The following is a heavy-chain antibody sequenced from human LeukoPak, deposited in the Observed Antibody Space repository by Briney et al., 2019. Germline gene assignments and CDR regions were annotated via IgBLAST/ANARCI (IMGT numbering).Heavy chain of an antibody. CDR3: AKGSGLNGYPQWVFDY. V-gene: IGHV3-23*01. Sequence: GGSLRHSCAAPGYTFSSYAMGWVRQAPGKGPEWVSSISGSGGHTYFADSVKGRFTISRDNSKNTLDLQMNSLKVEDTAVYYWAKGSGLNGYPQWVFDYWGQGTLVTVSS. CDR1: GYTFSSYA. J-gene: IGHJ4*02. CDR2: ISGSGGHT. D-gene: IGHD5-18*01.